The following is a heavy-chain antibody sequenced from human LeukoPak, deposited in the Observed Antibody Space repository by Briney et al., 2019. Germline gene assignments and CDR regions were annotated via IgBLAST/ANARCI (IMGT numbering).Heavy chain of an antibody. CDR2: IYSGGSS. D-gene: IGHD5-12*01. Sequence: GGSLRLSCAASGLTVGSKCMSWVRQAPGKGLEWVSIIYSGGSSYYADSVKGRFTVSRDTSKNTLYLQMNSLRAEDTAVYYCATRPDGNDVPYFDYWGQGTLVTVSS. CDR3: ATRPDGNDVPYFDY. CDR1: GLTVGSKC. J-gene: IGHJ4*02. V-gene: IGHV3-66*01.